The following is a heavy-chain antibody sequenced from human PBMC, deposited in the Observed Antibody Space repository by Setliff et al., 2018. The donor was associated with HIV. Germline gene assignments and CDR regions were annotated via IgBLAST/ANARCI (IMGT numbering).Heavy chain of an antibody. V-gene: IGHV1-69*02. D-gene: IGHD3-16*01. CDR1: GGTFSSYT. Sequence: SVKVSCKASGGTFSSYTINWVRQAPGQGREWMGRSIPILGIGNDEQAQKFKGRVTFTADKSTSTVCMELSSLRSEDTAVYYCARCGAGEWHLYMDVWGKGTAVTVSS. CDR2: SIPILGIG. J-gene: IGHJ6*03. CDR3: ARCGAGEWHLYMDV.